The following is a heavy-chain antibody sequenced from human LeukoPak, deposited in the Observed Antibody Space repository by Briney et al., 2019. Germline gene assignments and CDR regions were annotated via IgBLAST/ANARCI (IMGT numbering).Heavy chain of an antibody. D-gene: IGHD2-2*01. J-gene: IGHJ4*02. CDR3: ARGPLAIVVVPAAMVDY. CDR2: ISYDGSNK. CDR1: GFTFSSYA. Sequence: GGSLRLSCAASGFTFSSYAMHWVRQAPGKGLEWVAVISYDGSNKYYAASVKGRFTISRDNSKNTLYLQMNSLRAEDTAVYYCARGPLAIVVVPAAMVDYWGQGTLVTVSS. V-gene: IGHV3-30*04.